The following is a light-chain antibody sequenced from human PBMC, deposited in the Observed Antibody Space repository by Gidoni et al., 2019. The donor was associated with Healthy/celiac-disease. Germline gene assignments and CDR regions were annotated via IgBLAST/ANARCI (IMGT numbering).Light chain of an antibody. CDR2: DAS. V-gene: IGKV3-15*01. CDR1: QSVSSS. Sequence: EIVMTQSPATLSVSPGERATLSCRASQSVSSSLAWYQQKPGQAPRLLIYDASARATGIPARFSGSGSGTDFTLTISSLQSEDFAVYYCQQYINWPLAFXGXTKVEIK. J-gene: IGKJ4*01. CDR3: QQYINWPLA.